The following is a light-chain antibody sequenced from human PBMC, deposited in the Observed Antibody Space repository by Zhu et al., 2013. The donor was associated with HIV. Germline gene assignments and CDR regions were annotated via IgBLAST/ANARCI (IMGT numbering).Light chain of an antibody. J-gene: IGKJ1*01. CDR1: QSVSSSY. CDR2: AAS. V-gene: IGKV3-20*01. CDR3: QQYKNWLWT. Sequence: EIVLTQSPGTLSLSPGERATLSCRASQSVSSSYLAWYQQKPGQAPRLLIHAASTRATGIPDRFSGSGSGTDFTLAISRLETEDFAVYYCQQYKNWLWTFGQGTKVEIK.